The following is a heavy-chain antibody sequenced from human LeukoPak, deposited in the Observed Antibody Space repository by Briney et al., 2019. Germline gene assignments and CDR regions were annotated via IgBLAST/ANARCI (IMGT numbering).Heavy chain of an antibody. CDR3: ARVVVAANPDAFDI. Sequence: GRSLRLSCAASGFTFSNYNINWVRQAPGKGLEWLSCISSSSSTIYYAHSMKGRFTISRDNAKNSLYLQMNSLRDEDTAVYYCARVVVAANPDAFDIWGQGTMVTVSS. CDR2: ISSSSSTI. D-gene: IGHD2-15*01. CDR1: GFTFSNYN. V-gene: IGHV3-48*02. J-gene: IGHJ3*02.